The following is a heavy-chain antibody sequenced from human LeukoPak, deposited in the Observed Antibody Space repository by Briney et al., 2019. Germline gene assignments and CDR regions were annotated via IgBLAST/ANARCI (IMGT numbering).Heavy chain of an antibody. CDR1: GGTFSSYA. CDR3: ARGPPVVPQGMATYYFDY. CDR2: IIPIFGTA. D-gene: IGHD5-12*01. J-gene: IGHJ4*02. Sequence: GASVKVSCKASGGTFSSYAISWVRQAPGQGLEWMGGIIPIFGTANYAQKFQGRVRITTDESTSTAYMELRSLRSEDTAVYYCARGPPVVPQGMATYYFDYWGQGTLVTVSS. V-gene: IGHV1-69*05.